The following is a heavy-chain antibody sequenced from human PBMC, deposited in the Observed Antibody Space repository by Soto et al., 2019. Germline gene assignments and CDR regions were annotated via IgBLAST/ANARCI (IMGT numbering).Heavy chain of an antibody. J-gene: IGHJ3*02. V-gene: IGHV4-31*03. CDR3: ARHGAPAAFDI. Sequence: QVQLQESGPGLVKPSQTLSLTCTVSGGSISSGGYYWSWIRQHPGKGLEWIGYIYYSGSTYYNPSLKSRFTISIDTSKNQYSLKLSSVTAADTAVYYCARHGAPAAFDIWGQGTMVTVSS. CDR2: IYYSGST. CDR1: GGSISSGGYY. D-gene: IGHD4-17*01.